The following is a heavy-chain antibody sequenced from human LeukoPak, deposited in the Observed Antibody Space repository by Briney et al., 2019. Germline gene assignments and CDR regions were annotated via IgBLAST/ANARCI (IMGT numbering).Heavy chain of an antibody. CDR1: GGSFSGYY. CDR3: ATPYGATPGAFDI. V-gene: IGHV4-34*01. Sequence: SETLSLTCAVYGGSFSGYYWSWIRQPPGKGLEWIGETNHSGSTNYNPSLKSRVTISVDTSKNQFSLKLSSVTAADTAVYYCATPYGATPGAFDIWGQGTMVTVSS. CDR2: TNHSGST. D-gene: IGHD4-17*01. J-gene: IGHJ3*02.